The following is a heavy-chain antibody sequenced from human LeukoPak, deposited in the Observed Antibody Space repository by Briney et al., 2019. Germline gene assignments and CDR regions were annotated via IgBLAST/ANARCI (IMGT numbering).Heavy chain of an antibody. J-gene: IGHJ4*02. V-gene: IGHV3-30*04. Sequence: GRSLRLSCAASGFTFSTYAMHWVRQAPGKGLEWVAVISYDGSSKYYADSVKGRFTISRDNAKNSLYLQMNSLKTEDTAVYYCVAWTSGSPGYWGQGTLVTVSS. CDR2: ISYDGSSK. CDR1: GFTFSTYA. CDR3: VAWTSGSPGY. D-gene: IGHD5-12*01.